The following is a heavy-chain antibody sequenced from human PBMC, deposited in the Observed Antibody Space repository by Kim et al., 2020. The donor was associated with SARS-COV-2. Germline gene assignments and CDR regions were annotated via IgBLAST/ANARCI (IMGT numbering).Heavy chain of an antibody. CDR3: ARLTMSRIVGWCCFDP. J-gene: IGHJ5*02. CDR2: VYYSGST. CDR1: GGSISSSNSH. D-gene: IGHD3-3*02. Sequence: SETLSLTCTVSGGSISSSNSHWGWIRQSPGKGLEWIGSVYYSGSTYSNPSLKSRVTISAETSANQLSLNLISVTAADTAVYYCARLTMSRIVGWCCFDP. V-gene: IGHV4-39*01.